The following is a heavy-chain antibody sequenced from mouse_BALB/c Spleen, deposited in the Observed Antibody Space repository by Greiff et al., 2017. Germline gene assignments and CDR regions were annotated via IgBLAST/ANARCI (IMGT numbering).Heavy chain of an antibody. CDR1: GYSFTSYW. CDR2: IYPGNSDT. CDR3: NADDGYYEYAMDY. D-gene: IGHD2-3*01. Sequence: VQLQQSGTVLARPGASVKMSCKASGYSFTSYWMHWVKQRPGQGLEWIGAIYPGNSDTSYNQKFKGKAKLTAVTSASTAYMELSSLTNEDSAVYYCNADDGYYEYAMDYWGQGTSVTVSS. J-gene: IGHJ4*01. V-gene: IGHV1-5*01.